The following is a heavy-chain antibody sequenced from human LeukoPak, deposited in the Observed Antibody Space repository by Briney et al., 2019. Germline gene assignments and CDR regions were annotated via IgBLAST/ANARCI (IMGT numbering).Heavy chain of an antibody. V-gene: IGHV3-48*03. J-gene: IGHJ4*02. Sequence: GGSLRLSCAASGFTFSSYEMNWVRQAPGKGLEWVSYISSSGSTIYYADSVKGRFTISRDNAKNSLYLQMNSLRAEDTAVYYCVSGSNYYDSSGYPDYWGQGTPVTGSS. CDR3: VSGSNYYDSSGYPDY. CDR2: ISSSGSTI. D-gene: IGHD3-22*01. CDR1: GFTFSSYE.